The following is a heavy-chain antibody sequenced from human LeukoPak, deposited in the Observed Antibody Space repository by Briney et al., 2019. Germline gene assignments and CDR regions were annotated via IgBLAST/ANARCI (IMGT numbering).Heavy chain of an antibody. J-gene: IGHJ6*02. Sequence: GRSLRLSCAASGFTFSSYGMHWVRQAPGKGLEWVAVISYDGSNKYYADSVKGRFTISRDNSKNTLYLQMNSLRAEDTAVYYCAKSYDFWSGYWSDYYYYGMDVWGQGTTVTVSS. D-gene: IGHD3-3*01. V-gene: IGHV3-30*18. CDR3: AKSYDFWSGYWSDYYYYGMDV. CDR2: ISYDGSNK. CDR1: GFTFSSYG.